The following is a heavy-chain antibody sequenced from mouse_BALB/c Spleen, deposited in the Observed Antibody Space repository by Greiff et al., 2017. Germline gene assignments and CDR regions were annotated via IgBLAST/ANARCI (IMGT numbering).Heavy chain of an antibody. Sequence: EVKLQESGPGLVKPSQSLSLTCTVTGYSITSDYAWNWIRQFPGNKLEWMGYISYSGSTSYNPSLKSRISITRDTSKNQFFLQLNSVTTEDTATYYCAKITTWFAYWGQGTLDTVSA. D-gene: IGHD2-4*01. J-gene: IGHJ3*01. V-gene: IGHV3-2*02. CDR2: ISYSGST. CDR1: GYSITSDYA. CDR3: AKITTWFAY.